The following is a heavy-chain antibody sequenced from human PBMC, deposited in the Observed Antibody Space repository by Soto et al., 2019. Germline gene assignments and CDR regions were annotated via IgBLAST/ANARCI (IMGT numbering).Heavy chain of an antibody. CDR2: ISSSSSYI. CDR1: GFTFSSYS. Sequence: PGGSLRLSCAASGFTFSSYSMNWVPPAPGKGLEWVSSISSSSSYIYYADSVKGRFTISRDNAKNSLYLQMNSLRAEDTAVYYCARVRARGVTADVWGQGTTVTVSS. D-gene: IGHD3-10*01. CDR3: ARVRARGVTADV. V-gene: IGHV3-21*01. J-gene: IGHJ6*02.